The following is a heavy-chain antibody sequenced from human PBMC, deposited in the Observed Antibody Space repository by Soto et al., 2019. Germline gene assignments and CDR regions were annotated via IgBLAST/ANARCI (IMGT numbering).Heavy chain of an antibody. CDR3: ARGPWYHDTSGYWTTNYYYGLDV. J-gene: IGHJ6*02. CDR2: INHSGST. CDR1: GGSFSGYY. Sequence: SETLSLTCAVNGGSFSGYYWSWIRQPPGKGLEWIGEINHSGSTKYNPSLKSRVTMSVDTSKNQFSLKLSSVTAADTAVFYYARGPWYHDTSGYWTTNYYYGLDVWGRGTTATVSS. V-gene: IGHV4-34*01. D-gene: IGHD3-22*01.